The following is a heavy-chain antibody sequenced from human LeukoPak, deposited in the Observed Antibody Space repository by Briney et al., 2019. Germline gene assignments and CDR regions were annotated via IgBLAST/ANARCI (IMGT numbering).Heavy chain of an antibody. CDR2: IKSKTDGGTT. CDR1: GFTFSNAW. CDR3: TTLTMIVGTHFDY. Sequence: GGSLRLSRAASGFTFSNAWMNWVRQAPGKGLEWVGRIKSKTDGGTTDYAAPVKGRFTISRDDSKNTLYLQMNSLKTEDTAMYYCTTLTMIVGTHFDYWGQGTLVTVSS. D-gene: IGHD3-22*01. J-gene: IGHJ4*02. V-gene: IGHV3-15*01.